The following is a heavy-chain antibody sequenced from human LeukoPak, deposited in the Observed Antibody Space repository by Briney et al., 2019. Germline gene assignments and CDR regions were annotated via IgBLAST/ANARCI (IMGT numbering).Heavy chain of an antibody. Sequence: ASVKVSCKASDYTFTSYGISWVRQAPGQGLEWMGIINPSGGSTSYAQKFQGRVTMTRDTSTSTVYMELSSLRSEDTAVYYCARGSGSSSLDYWGQGTLVTVSS. CDR1: DYTFTSYG. V-gene: IGHV1-46*01. CDR2: INPSGGST. D-gene: IGHD3-3*01. J-gene: IGHJ4*02. CDR3: ARGSGSSSLDY.